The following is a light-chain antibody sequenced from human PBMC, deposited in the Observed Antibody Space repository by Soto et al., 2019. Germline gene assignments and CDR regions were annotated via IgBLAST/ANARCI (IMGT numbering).Light chain of an antibody. CDR1: SSNIGNNY. CDR2: DNN. J-gene: IGLJ2*01. CDR3: GTWDSSLSAVV. V-gene: IGLV1-51*01. Sequence: QSVLTQPPSVSAAPGQTVTISCSGSSSNIGNNYVSWYQQLPGTAPKLLIYDNNKRPSGIPDRFSGSKSGTSATRGITGLQTGDEADYYCGTWDSSLSAVVFGGGTKLTVL.